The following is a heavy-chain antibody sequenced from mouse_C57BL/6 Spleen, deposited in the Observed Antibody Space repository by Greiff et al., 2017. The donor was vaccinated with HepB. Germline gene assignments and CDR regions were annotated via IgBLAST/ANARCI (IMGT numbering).Heavy chain of an antibody. D-gene: IGHD1-1*01. CDR2: INPNNGGT. CDR3: ARDYYGSGVDY. J-gene: IGHJ2*01. CDR1: GYTFTDYY. Sequence: EVQLQQSGPELVKPGASVKISCKASGYTFTDYYMNWVKQSPGKSLEWIGDINPNNGGTSYNQKFKGKATLPVDKSSSTAYMELRSLTSEDSAVYYCARDYYGSGVDYWGQGTTLTVSS. V-gene: IGHV1-26*01.